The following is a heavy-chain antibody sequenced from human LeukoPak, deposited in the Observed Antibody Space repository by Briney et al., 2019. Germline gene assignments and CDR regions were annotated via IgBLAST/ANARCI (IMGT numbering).Heavy chain of an antibody. J-gene: IGHJ4*02. D-gene: IGHD4-11*01. CDR1: GDSVSGYY. CDR3: ARRHDYSNYALRY. Sequence: SETLSLTCIVSGDSVSGYYWNWIRQPPGKGLEWIGYTHHSGNTLYNPSLKSRVTTSVDTSKNQFSLSLSSVTAADTAVYYCARRHDYSNYALRYWGQGTLVSVSS. V-gene: IGHV4-59*08. CDR2: THHSGNT.